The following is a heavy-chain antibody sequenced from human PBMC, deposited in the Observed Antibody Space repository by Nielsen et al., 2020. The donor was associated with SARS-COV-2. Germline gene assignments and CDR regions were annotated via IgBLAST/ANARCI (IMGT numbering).Heavy chain of an antibody. CDR2: IYYSGST. D-gene: IGHD2-8*01. CDR3: ASHSDIVLMVYAPFDY. V-gene: IGHV4-39*01. Sequence: SETLSLTCTVSGGSISSSSYYWGWTRQPPGKGLEWIGSIYYSGSTYYNPSLKSRVTISVDTSKNQFSLKLSSVTAADTAVYYCASHSDIVLMVYAPFDYWGQGTLVTVSS. CDR1: GGSISSSSYY. J-gene: IGHJ4*02.